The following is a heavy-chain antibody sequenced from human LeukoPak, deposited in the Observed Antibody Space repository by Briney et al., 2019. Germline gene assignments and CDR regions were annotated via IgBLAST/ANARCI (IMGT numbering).Heavy chain of an antibody. J-gene: IGHJ4*02. CDR1: GDSVSSNNGA. CDR3: ARDLGNTGWYTFDY. D-gene: IGHD6-19*01. CDR2: TYYRSKWYN. V-gene: IGHV6-1*01. Sequence: SQTLSLTCDISGDSVSSNNGAWNWIMQSPSRGLEWLGRTYYRSKWYNDYAGSLNGRITISPDTSKNQFSLHLNSVTPEDTAVYYCARDLGNTGWYTFDYWGQGILVTVSS.